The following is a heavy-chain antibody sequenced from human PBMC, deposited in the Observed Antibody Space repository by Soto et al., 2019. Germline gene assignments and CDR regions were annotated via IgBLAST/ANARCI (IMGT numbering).Heavy chain of an antibody. CDR2: ISLDGSRT. V-gene: IGHV3-74*01. CDR3: VRDRNFYDGRGYASPGDAFDV. CDR1: GFTFSTYW. Sequence: EVQLVESGGGLVQPGGSLRLSCAVSGFTFSTYWMHWVRQVPGKGLVWVSRISLDGSRTSYADSVKGRFTISRDNAKNTLYLQMRSLSAEDSAVSFCVRDRNFYDGRGYASPGDAFDVCGQGTVVSVSS. D-gene: IGHD3-22*01. J-gene: IGHJ3*01.